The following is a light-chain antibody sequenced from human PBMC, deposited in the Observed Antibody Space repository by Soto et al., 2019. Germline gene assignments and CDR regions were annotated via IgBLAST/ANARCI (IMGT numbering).Light chain of an antibody. J-gene: IGLJ1*01. CDR2: DVS. V-gene: IGLV2-14*01. CDR3: SSYTSSSTRV. Sequence: QSALTQPASVSGSPGQSITISCTGTSRDVGGHNYVSWYQQHPGKAPKLMIYDVSNRPSGVSNRFSGSKSGNTASLTISGLQAEDEADYYCSSYTSSSTRVFGTGTKLTVL. CDR1: SRDVGGHNY.